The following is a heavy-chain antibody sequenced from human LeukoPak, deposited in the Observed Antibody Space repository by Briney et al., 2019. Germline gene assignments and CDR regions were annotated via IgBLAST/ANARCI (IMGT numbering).Heavy chain of an antibody. V-gene: IGHV2-70*11. Sequence: ESGPTLVNPTQTLTLTCTFSGFSLSTSGMCVSWIRQPPGKALEWLARIDWDDGKYYSTSLKTRLTIPKDTSKNQVVLTMTNMDPVDTATYYCARIRPDYGDYGGFGWPLDYWGQGTLVTVSS. CDR1: GFSLSTSGMC. CDR2: IDWDDGK. CDR3: ARIRPDYGDYGGFGWPLDY. D-gene: IGHD4-17*01. J-gene: IGHJ4*02.